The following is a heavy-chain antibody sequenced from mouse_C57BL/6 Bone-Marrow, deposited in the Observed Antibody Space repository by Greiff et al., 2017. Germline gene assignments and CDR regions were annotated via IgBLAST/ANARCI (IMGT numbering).Heavy chain of an antibody. CDR3: ARPYYYGSSLFAY. J-gene: IGHJ3*01. D-gene: IGHD1-1*01. CDR2: IDPANGNT. CDR1: GFNIKNTY. V-gene: IGHV14-3*01. Sequence: VQLKQSVAELVRPGASVKLSCTASGFNIKNTYMHWVKQRPEQGLEWIGRIDPANGNTKYAPKFPGKATITADTSSNTAYLQLSSLTSEDTAIYYCARPYYYGSSLFAYWGQGTLVTVSA.